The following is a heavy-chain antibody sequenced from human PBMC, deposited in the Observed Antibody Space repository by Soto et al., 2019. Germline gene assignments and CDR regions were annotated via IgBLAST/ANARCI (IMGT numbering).Heavy chain of an antibody. CDR2: IYYSGST. D-gene: IGHD3-16*02. J-gene: IGHJ4*02. V-gene: IGHV4-61*01. CDR3: AREKGELSLIPSQYFDY. Sequence: SETLSLTCTVSGGSVSSGSYYWSWIRQPPGKGLEWIGYIYYSGSTNYNPSLKSRVTISVDTSKNQFPLKLSSVTAADTAVYYFAREKGELSLIPSQYFDYWGQGTLVTVSS. CDR1: GGSVSSGSYY.